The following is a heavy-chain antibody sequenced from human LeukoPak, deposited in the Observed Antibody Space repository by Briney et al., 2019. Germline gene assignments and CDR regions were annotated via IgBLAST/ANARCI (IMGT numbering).Heavy chain of an antibody. D-gene: IGHD6-19*01. Sequence: SETLSLTCTVSGYSISSGYYWGWIRQPPGKGLEWIGSIYHSGSTYYNPSLKSRVTISVDTSKNQFSLKLSSVTAADTAVYYCARRGQSSGWPYYYYYYMDVWGKGTTVTISS. V-gene: IGHV4-38-2*02. CDR2: IYHSGST. CDR1: GYSISSGYY. J-gene: IGHJ6*03. CDR3: ARRGQSSGWPYYYYYYMDV.